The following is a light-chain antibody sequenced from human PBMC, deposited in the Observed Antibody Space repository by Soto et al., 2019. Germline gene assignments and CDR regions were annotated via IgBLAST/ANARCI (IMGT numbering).Light chain of an antibody. V-gene: IGKV3-15*01. CDR3: QQFNNWPPLT. CDR2: SAS. Sequence: EAVMTQSPATLSVSPGERVTLSCRASQFVSTNLAWYQQKPGQAPRLLIYSASTRATGIPARFSGSGSGTEFTLTISSLQSEDFGVYYCQQFNNWPPLTFGGGTKVEIK. J-gene: IGKJ4*01. CDR1: QFVSTN.